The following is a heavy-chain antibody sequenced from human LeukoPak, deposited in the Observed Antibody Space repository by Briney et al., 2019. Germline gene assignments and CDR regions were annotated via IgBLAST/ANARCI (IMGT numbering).Heavy chain of an antibody. V-gene: IGHV4-4*07. CDR3: ARVDAVAGHFDY. CDR2: IYTSGST. D-gene: IGHD6-19*01. CDR1: GGSISSYY. Sequence: SETLSLTCTVSGGSISSYYWSWIRQPAGKGLEWIGRIYTSGSTNYNPSLKSRVTMSVDTSKNQFSLKLSSVTAVDTAVYYCARVDAVAGHFDYWGQGTLVTVSS. J-gene: IGHJ4*02.